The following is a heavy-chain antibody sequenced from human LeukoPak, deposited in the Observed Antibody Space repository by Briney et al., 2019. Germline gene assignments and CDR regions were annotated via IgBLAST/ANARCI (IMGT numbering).Heavy chain of an antibody. D-gene: IGHD3-22*01. CDR2: ISAYNGNT. J-gene: IGHJ4*02. Sequence: ASVKVSCKASGYTFTSYGISWVRQAPGQGLEWMGWISAYNGNTNYAQKLQGRVTMTTDTSTSTAYMELRSLRSEDTAVYYCARRSRRYDSSGYSEHDYWGQGTLVTVSS. V-gene: IGHV1-18*01. CDR1: GYTFTSYG. CDR3: ARRSRRYDSSGYSEHDY.